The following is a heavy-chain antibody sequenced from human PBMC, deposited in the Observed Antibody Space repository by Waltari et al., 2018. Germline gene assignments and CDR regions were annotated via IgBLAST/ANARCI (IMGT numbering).Heavy chain of an antibody. D-gene: IGHD2-2*01. CDR1: GDSISGYY. Sequence: QVKLQQWGEGLVKPSETLSLTCAVYGDSISGYYYWTWIRQAPGKGLEWIGFVFGNSANTDYNPSLKNRVTISKDTSRNQFSLKLNSVTAADTAVYYCMRDDTRSDHWGQGVLVTVSS. V-gene: IGHV4-59*12. CDR3: MRDDTRSDH. J-gene: IGHJ5*02. CDR2: VFGNSANT.